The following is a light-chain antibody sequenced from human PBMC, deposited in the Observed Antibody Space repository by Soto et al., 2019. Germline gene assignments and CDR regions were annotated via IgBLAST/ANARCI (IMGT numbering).Light chain of an antibody. CDR2: DVS. CDR1: TSDLGDYNY. J-gene: IGLJ1*01. CDR3: SSYTSSGALYV. V-gene: IGLV2-14*03. Sequence: QSVLTQPASVSGSPGQSITISCTGTTSDLGDYNYVSWYQQHPGKAPKLMIYDVSNRPSGVSNRFSGAKSGTTASLTISGLQAEDEADYYCSSYTSSGALYVFGTGTKLTVL.